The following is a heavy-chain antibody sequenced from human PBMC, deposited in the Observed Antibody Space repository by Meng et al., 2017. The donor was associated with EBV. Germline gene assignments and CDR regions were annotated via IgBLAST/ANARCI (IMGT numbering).Heavy chain of an antibody. J-gene: IGHJ5*02. V-gene: IGHV1-8*01. D-gene: IGHD6-19*01. Sequence: QVQLVQSGAEVKKPGASVKVSGQASGYTFTNYDINWVRQATGQGLEWMGWMNPNNGNTGYAQKFQGRVTMTRNPSINTAYMELTSLTSEDTAVYYCARGETVAGTWWFDPWGQGTLVTVSA. CDR2: MNPNNGNT. CDR3: ARGETVAGTWWFDP. CDR1: GYTFTNYD.